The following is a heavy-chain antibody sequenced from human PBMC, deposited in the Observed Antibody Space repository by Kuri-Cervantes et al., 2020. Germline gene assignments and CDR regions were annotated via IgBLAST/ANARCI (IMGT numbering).Heavy chain of an antibody. Sequence: GGSLRLSCAASGFTFSSYAMHWVRQGPGQGLEWGSGISWNSGGNGYADSVKGRFTISRDNAKNSLYLQMNSLRAEDTAIYYCAKDWSSDFWSGLAVPRGKGKLVTVSS. J-gene: IGHJ5*02. V-gene: IGHV3-9*01. CDR2: ISWNSGGN. CDR1: GFTFSSYA. CDR3: AKDWSSDFWSGLAVP. D-gene: IGHD3-3*01.